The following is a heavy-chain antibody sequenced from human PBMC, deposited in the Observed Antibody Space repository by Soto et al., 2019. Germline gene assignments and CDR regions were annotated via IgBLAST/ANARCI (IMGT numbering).Heavy chain of an antibody. J-gene: IGHJ6*02. Sequence: EVQLVESGGGLIQPGGSLRLSCAVSGLTVSSYAMSWVRQAPGEGLEWVSVIYASDSTHYADSVKGRFTSSRDNSKNTLFLQMNSMRAADTAVYDCAKGWMDVWGQGTTVTVS. CDR3: AKGWMDV. CDR1: GLTVSSYA. CDR2: IYASDST. V-gene: IGHV3-53*01.